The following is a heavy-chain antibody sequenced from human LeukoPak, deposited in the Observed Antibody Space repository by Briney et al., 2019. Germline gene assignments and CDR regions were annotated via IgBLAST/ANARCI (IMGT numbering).Heavy chain of an antibody. D-gene: IGHD1-26*01. V-gene: IGHV1-2*02. CDR1: GYTFTGYY. CDR2: INPNSGGT. CDR3: ARVGATGYYYYYGVDV. Sequence: GASVKVSCTASGYTFTGYYMHWVRQAPGQGLEWMGWINPNSGGTNYAQKFQGRVTMTRDTSISTAYMELSRLRSDDTAVYYCARVGATGYYYYYGVDVWGQGTTVTVSS. J-gene: IGHJ6*02.